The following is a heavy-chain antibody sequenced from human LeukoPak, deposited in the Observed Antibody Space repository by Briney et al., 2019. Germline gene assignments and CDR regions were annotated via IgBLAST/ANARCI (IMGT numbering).Heavy chain of an antibody. D-gene: IGHD1-7*01. CDR2: INSDGTIT. Sequence: TGGSLRLSCAASEFTFSRYWMQWVRQAPGKGLVCVSRINSDGTITNYADSVKGRFTISRDNAKNSLYLQMNSLRAEDTAVYYCARAHNWKYGSFDFWGQGTLVTVSS. CDR3: ARAHNWKYGSFDF. J-gene: IGHJ4*02. CDR1: EFTFSRYW. V-gene: IGHV3-74*01.